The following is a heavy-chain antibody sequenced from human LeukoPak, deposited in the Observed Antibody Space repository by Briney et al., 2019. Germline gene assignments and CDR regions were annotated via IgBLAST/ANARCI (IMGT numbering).Heavy chain of an antibody. CDR3: AREIVPAAIRFDP. CDR2: IRYDGSNK. J-gene: IGHJ5*02. V-gene: IGHV3-30*02. D-gene: IGHD2-2*02. Sequence: PGGSLRLSCAASGFTFSSYGMHWVRQAPGKGLEWVAFIRYDGSNKYYADSVKGRFTISRDNSKNTLYLQMNSLRAEDTAVYYCAREIVPAAIRFDPWGQGTLVTVSS. CDR1: GFTFSSYG.